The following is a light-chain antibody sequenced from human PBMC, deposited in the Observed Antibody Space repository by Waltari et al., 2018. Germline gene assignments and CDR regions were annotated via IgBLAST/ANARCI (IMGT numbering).Light chain of an antibody. CDR2: DAS. J-gene: IGKJ1*01. V-gene: IGKV1-33*01. CDR3: QQYDNLPSWT. CDR1: QDISNY. Sequence: DIQMTQSPSSLSASVGDRVTITCQASQDISNYLNWYQQKPGKAPKLLIYDASNFETGVPSRFSGSGSGTDVTFTIRSLQPEDIATYYCQQYDNLPSWTFGQGTKVEIK.